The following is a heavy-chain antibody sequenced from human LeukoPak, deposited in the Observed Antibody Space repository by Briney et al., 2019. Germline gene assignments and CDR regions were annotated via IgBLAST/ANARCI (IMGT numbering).Heavy chain of an antibody. J-gene: IGHJ6*02. Sequence: ASVNVPCKASGYTFTGYYMQWGRQAPRQGPGLVGWINPHSGGTNYAQKFQGRLTMTRDTSISTDYMELSRLISAAPTAYFCARDHCVSSGCYEDYYYGIDVWGRGTTVTVSS. D-gene: IGHD2-2*01. CDR3: ARDHCVSSGCYEDYYYGIDV. CDR2: INPHSGGT. CDR1: GYTFTGYY. V-gene: IGHV1-2*02.